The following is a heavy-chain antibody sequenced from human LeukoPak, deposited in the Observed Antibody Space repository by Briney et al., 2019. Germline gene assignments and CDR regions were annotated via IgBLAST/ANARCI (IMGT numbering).Heavy chain of an antibody. V-gene: IGHV1-69*04. D-gene: IGHD6-19*01. Sequence: GSSVKVSCKASGGTFSSYAISWVRQAPGQGLEWMGRIIPILGIANYAQKFQGRGTITADKSTSTAYMELSSLRSEDTAVYYCARGSPVAGPSSTPRYYYYGMDVWGQGTTVTVSS. CDR1: GGTFSSYA. CDR2: IIPILGIA. J-gene: IGHJ6*02. CDR3: ARGSPVAGPSSTPRYYYYGMDV.